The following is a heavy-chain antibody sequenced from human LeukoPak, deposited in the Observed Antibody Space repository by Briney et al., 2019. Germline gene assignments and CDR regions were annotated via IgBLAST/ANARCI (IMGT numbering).Heavy chain of an antibody. CDR2: IYTSGST. CDR1: GGSISSYY. J-gene: IGHJ4*02. Sequence: SETLSLTCTVSGGSISSYYWSWIRQPPGKGLEWIGYIYTSGSTNYNPSLKSRVTISVDTSKNQFSLKLSSVTAADTAVYYCARARYYYDSSGYYYYFDYWGQGTLVTVSS. CDR3: ARARYYYDSSGYYYYFDY. D-gene: IGHD3-22*01. V-gene: IGHV4-4*09.